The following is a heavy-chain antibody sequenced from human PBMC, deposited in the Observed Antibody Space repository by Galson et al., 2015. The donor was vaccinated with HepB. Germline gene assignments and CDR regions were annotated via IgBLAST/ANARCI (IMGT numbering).Heavy chain of an antibody. Sequence: SVKVSCKASGYTFSNYAMSWVRQAPGQGLEWMGWINTNTGTPTYAQDFTGQFVFSFDTSVSTAYLQIRSLKAEDTAVYYCARDDVGGNHFDYWGQGTLVTVSS. D-gene: IGHD4-23*01. J-gene: IGHJ4*02. CDR3: ARDDVGGNHFDY. V-gene: IGHV7-4-1*02. CDR1: GYTFSNYA. CDR2: INTNTGTP.